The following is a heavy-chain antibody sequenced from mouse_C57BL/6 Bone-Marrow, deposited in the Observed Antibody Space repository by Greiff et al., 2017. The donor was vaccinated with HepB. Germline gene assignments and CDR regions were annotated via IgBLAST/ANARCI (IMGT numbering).Heavy chain of an antibody. V-gene: IGHV1-59*01. D-gene: IGHD1-1*01. CDR3: ARDNYGYGSSYGDEWYFDG. Sequence: QVQLQQPGAELVRPGTSVKLSCKASGYTFTSYWMYWVKQRPGQGLEWIGVIDPSDSYTNYNQKFKGKATLTVDTSSSTAYMQLSSLTSEDSAVYYCARDNYGYGSSYGDEWYFDGWGGGTTVT. CDR2: IDPSDSYT. CDR1: GYTFTSYW. J-gene: IGHJ1*01.